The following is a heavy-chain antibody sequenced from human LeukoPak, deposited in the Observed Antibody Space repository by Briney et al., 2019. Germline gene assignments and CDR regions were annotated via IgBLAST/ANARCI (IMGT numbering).Heavy chain of an antibody. CDR1: GGSISSDDYC. D-gene: IGHD6-19*01. Sequence: SQTLSLTCTVSGGSISSDDYCWSRIRQLPTEALEWIGYIYSSGSTYFDPSLRSRVTMSVDTSQNQFSLTLNSVTAADTAVYYCARVVAVAGYWYFDLWGRGTLVTVSS. J-gene: IGHJ2*01. CDR3: ARVVAVAGYWYFDL. CDR2: IYSSGST. V-gene: IGHV4-31*03.